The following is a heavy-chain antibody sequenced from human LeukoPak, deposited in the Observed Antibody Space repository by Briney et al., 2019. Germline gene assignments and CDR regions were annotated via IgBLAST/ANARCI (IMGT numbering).Heavy chain of an antibody. CDR1: GFTYSSYG. Sequence: GGSFALYRAASGFTYSSYGMSWVRQDPGLGVELVHAISGSGGSTYYADSVKGRFTISRDNSKNTLYLQMNSLRAEDTAVYYCAKDLEDYYGSGSYFDYWGQGTLVTVSS. CDR2: ISGSGGST. D-gene: IGHD3-10*01. J-gene: IGHJ4*02. V-gene: IGHV3-23*01. CDR3: AKDLEDYYGSGSYFDY.